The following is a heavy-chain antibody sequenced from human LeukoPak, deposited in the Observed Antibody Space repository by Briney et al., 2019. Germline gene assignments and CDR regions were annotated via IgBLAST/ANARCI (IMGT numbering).Heavy chain of an antibody. V-gene: IGHV3-30*18. J-gene: IGHJ4*02. Sequence: PGRSLRLSCAASGFTFSSYGMHWVRQAPGKGLEWVAAISYDGSNKYYADSVKGRFTISRDNSKNPLYLQMNSLRAEDTAVYYCAKDKWEDTAMVPNFDYWGQGTLVTVSS. CDR2: ISYDGSNK. CDR1: GFTFSSYG. D-gene: IGHD5-18*01. CDR3: AKDKWEDTAMVPNFDY.